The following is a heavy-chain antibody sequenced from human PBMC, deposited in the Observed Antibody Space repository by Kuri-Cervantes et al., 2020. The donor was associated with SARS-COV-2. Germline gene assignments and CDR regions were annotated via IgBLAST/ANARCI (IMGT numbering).Heavy chain of an antibody. V-gene: IGHV3-7*02. D-gene: IGHD3-10*01. CDR2: IKQDGSEK. Sequence: GESLKISCAASGFTFSSYWMSWVRQAPGKGLEWVANIKQDGSEKYYVDSVKGRFTISRDNAKNSLYLQMNSLRAEDTAVYYCARVGSTMVRGVIMRGADAFDIWGQGTMVTVSS. CDR1: GFTFSSYW. J-gene: IGHJ3*02. CDR3: ARVGSTMVRGVIMRGADAFDI.